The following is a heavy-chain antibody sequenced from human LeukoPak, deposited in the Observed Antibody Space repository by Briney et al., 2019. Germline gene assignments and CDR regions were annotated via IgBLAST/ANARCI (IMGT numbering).Heavy chain of an antibody. Sequence: GASVKVSCKASGGTFSSYAISWVRQAPGQGLEWMGGIIPIFGTANYAQKFQGRVTITADESTSTAYMELSSLRSEDTAVYYCATNPPTYWEGYAFDIWGQGTMVTVSS. D-gene: IGHD1-26*01. J-gene: IGHJ3*02. CDR1: GGTFSSYA. CDR3: ATNPPTYWEGYAFDI. V-gene: IGHV1-69*13. CDR2: IIPIFGTA.